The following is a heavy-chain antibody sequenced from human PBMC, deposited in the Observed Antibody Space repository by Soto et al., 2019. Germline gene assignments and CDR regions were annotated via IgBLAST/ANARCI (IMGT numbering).Heavy chain of an antibody. CDR2: ISYDGSNK. CDR1: GFTFSSYG. CDR3: AKEFYYGSGDWFDP. J-gene: IGHJ5*02. V-gene: IGHV3-30*18. D-gene: IGHD3-10*01. Sequence: QVQLVESGGGVVQPGRSLRLSCAASGFTFSSYGMHWVRQAPGKGLEWVAFISYDGSNKYYADSVKGRFTISRDNSKKPLYLQMNSLKAEGTGVYYWAKEFYYGSGDWFDPWGQGNLVTGSS.